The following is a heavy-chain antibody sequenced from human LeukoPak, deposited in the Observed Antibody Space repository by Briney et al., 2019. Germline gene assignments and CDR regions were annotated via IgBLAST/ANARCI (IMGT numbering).Heavy chain of an antibody. CDR1: GFTFSSYA. CDR3: ARGTRHIVVVTAAFDI. CDR2: ISYDGSNK. V-gene: IGHV3-30*04. J-gene: IGHJ3*02. D-gene: IGHD2-21*02. Sequence: PGGSLRLSCAASGFTFSSYAMHWVRQAPGKGLEWVAAISYDGSNKYYADSVKGRFTISRDNSKNTLYLQMNSLRAEDTAVYYCARGTRHIVVVTAAFDIWGQGTMVTVSS.